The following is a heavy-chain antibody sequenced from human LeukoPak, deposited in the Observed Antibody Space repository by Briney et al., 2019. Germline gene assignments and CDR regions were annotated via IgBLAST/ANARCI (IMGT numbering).Heavy chain of an antibody. V-gene: IGHV3-9*01. CDR3: ARAQFDFWSGSLYYFDY. J-gene: IGHJ4*02. CDR2: ISWNSGSI. D-gene: IGHD3-3*01. CDR1: GFTFDDNA. Sequence: GGSQRLSCAASGFTFDDNAMHWDRQAPGKDLEWVSGISWNSGSIGYADSVKGRFTISRDNAKNSLYLQMNSLRAEDTAVYYCARAQFDFWSGSLYYFDYWGQGTLVSVSS.